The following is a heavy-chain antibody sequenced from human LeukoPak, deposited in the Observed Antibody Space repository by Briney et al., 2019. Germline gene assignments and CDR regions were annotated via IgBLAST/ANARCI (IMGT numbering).Heavy chain of an antibody. J-gene: IGHJ3*02. V-gene: IGHV1-69*13. CDR3: ARGSLRIGAFDI. CDR2: IIPIFGTA. CDR1: GGTFSSYA. Sequence: ASVKVXCKASGGTFSSYAISWVRQAPGQGLEWMGGIIPIFGTANYAQKFQGRVTITADESTSTAYMELSSLRSEDTAVYYCARGSLRIGAFDIWGQGTMVTVSS. D-gene: IGHD2/OR15-2a*01.